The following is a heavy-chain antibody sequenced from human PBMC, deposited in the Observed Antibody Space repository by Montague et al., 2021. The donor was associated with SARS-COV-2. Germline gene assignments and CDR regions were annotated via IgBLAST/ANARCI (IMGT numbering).Heavy chain of an antibody. D-gene: IGHD1-7*01. V-gene: IGHV4-39*01. CDR1: GGSVGSSHYY. CDR3: ARGLYNWNYEHWFDT. Sequence: SDCLSLTRTVSGGSVGSSHYYWAWIRQPPGKGLEWIGTIYYSGSTYYNPSPRSRVTIDVDASTNQFSLKLHSVTAADTAVYFCARGLYNWNYEHWFDTWGQGTLVTVSS. J-gene: IGHJ5*02. CDR2: IYYSGST.